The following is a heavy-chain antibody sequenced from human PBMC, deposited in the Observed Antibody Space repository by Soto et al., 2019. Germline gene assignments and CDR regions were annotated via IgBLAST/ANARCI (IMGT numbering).Heavy chain of an antibody. J-gene: IGHJ4*02. CDR1: GGSISSYY. CDR3: ARPSYSSGWYVDY. D-gene: IGHD6-19*01. Sequence: SETLSLTCTVSGGSISSYYWSWIRQPPGKGLEWIGYIYYSGSTNYNPSLKSRVTISVDTSKNQFSLKLSSVTAADTAVYYCARPSYSSGWYVDYWGQGTRVTVSS. V-gene: IGHV4-59*08. CDR2: IYYSGST.